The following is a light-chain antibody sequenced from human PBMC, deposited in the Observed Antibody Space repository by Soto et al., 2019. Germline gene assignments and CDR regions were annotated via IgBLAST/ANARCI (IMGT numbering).Light chain of an antibody. CDR2: DVN. V-gene: IGLV2-8*01. CDR1: PSDVGGSNS. Sequence: QSALTQPPSAFGSPGQSVTISCTGTPSDVGGSNSVSWYQQHPGKAPNLMIYDVNKRPSGVPDRFSGSKSGNTASLTVSGLQAADEAYYFCSSYAPSDVVFGGGTKLTVL. J-gene: IGLJ2*01. CDR3: SSYAPSDVV.